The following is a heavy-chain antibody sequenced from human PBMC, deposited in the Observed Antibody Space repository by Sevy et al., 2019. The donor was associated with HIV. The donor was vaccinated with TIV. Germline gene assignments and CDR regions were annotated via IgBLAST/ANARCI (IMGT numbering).Heavy chain of an antibody. CDR3: ARDGQRDYYDSSGYYYYFDY. V-gene: IGHV3-30-3*01. CDR2: ISYDESNK. D-gene: IGHD3-22*01. Sequence: GGSLRLSCAASGFTFSSYAMHWVRQAPGKGLEWVAVISYDESNKYYADSVKGRFTISRDNSKNTLYLQMNGLRAEDTAVYYCARDGQRDYYDSSGYYYYFDYWGQGTLVTVSS. CDR1: GFTFSSYA. J-gene: IGHJ4*02.